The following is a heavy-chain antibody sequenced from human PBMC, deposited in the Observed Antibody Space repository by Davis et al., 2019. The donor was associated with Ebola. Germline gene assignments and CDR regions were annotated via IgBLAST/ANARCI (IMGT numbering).Heavy chain of an antibody. CDR1: GGSFSGYY. CDR3: ARGDYGDCFDY. D-gene: IGHD4-17*01. V-gene: IGHV4-59*08. CDR2: IYYSGST. J-gene: IGHJ4*02. Sequence: SETLSLTCAVYGGSFSGYYWSWIRQPPGKGLEWIGYIYYSGSTNYNPSLKSRVTISVDTSKNQFSLKLSSVTAADTAVYYCARGDYGDCFDYWGQGTLVTVSS.